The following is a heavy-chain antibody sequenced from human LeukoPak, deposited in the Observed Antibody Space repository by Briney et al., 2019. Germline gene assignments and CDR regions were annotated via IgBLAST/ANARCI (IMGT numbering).Heavy chain of an antibody. CDR3: ARLRNDYGDYVLDY. D-gene: IGHD4-17*01. CDR1: GFTFRVYS. Sequence: GGSLRLSCAASGFTFRVYSMNWVRQAPGKGLEWVSSISSSGSYIYYADSVKGRFTISRGNAENSLYLQMNSLRAEDTAVYYCARLRNDYGDYVLDYWGQGTLVTVSS. CDR2: ISSSGSYI. J-gene: IGHJ4*02. V-gene: IGHV3-21*01.